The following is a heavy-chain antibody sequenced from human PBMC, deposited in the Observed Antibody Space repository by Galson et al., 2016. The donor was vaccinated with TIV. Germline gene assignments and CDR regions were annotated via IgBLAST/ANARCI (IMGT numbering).Heavy chain of an antibody. D-gene: IGHD2-2*03. J-gene: IGHJ3*02. Sequence: QSGAEVTEPGESLKISCKGSGYRFATSWIGWVRQMPGKGLEWMEIIHPEDSDTRYSPYFQDQVTFSADKSIRTAYLQWSSLKASDTAIYYCAKIGYCYSTTDCYAYDAFHIWGQGTMVSVSS. CDR1: GYRFATSW. V-gene: IGHV5-51*01. CDR2: IHPEDSDT. CDR3: AKIGYCYSTTDCYAYDAFHI.